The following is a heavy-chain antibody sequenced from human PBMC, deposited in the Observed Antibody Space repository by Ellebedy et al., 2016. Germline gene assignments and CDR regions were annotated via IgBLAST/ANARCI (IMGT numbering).Heavy chain of an antibody. CDR2: ISGSGGST. CDR1: GFTFSSYA. D-gene: IGHD4-11*01. J-gene: IGHJ4*02. V-gene: IGHV3-23*01. CDR3: AKDTYSHTSSVDY. Sequence: GGSLRLXXAASGFTFSSYAMSWVRQAPGKGLEWVSAISGSGGSTYYADSVKGRFTISRDNSKNTLYLQMNSLRAEDTALYYCAKDTYSHTSSVDYWGQGTLVTVSS.